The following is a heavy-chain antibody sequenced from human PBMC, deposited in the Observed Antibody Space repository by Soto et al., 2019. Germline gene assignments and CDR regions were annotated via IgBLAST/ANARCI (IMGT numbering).Heavy chain of an antibody. Sequence: EVQLLESRGGLVQPGGSLRLSCAASGFTFSNYAMSWVRQAPGKGLEWVSGIIGSGSTTYYTDSVKGRLAISRDNSKTTLYLQMNGLRAEDTAVYYCAKTGPDMGNFDFWGQGTLVTVSS. J-gene: IGHJ4*02. D-gene: IGHD5-18*01. V-gene: IGHV3-23*01. CDR3: AKTGPDMGNFDF. CDR1: GFTFSNYA. CDR2: IIGSGSTT.